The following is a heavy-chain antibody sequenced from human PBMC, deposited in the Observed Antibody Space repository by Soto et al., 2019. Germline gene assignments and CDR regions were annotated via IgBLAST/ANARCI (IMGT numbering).Heavy chain of an antibody. CDR2: ISGSGDST. J-gene: IGHJ4*02. Sequence: EVQLLESGGGLVQPGGSLRLSCAASGFTFSSYAMRWVRQAPGKGLEWVSAISGSGDSTYYADSVKGRFTTSRDNSKNTRYWQMNRLRAEDTAVYYCARRGSGSYYDYWGQGTLVTVSS. V-gene: IGHV3-23*01. CDR1: GFTFSSYA. D-gene: IGHD1-26*01. CDR3: ARRGSGSYYDY.